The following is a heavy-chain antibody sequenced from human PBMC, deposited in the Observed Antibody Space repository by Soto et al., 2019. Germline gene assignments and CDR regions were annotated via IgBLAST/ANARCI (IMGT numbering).Heavy chain of an antibody. Sequence: GGSLRLSCAASRFTFRNYGMSWVRQGPGKGLEWVSGISPTGEQRFYVDSVKGRFFISRDNSQNTLSLEMSNLRADDTAVYYCAKRYGSGSYRDFNLYYGMDIWGQGTSVTVSS. J-gene: IGHJ6*02. CDR1: RFTFRNYG. V-gene: IGHV3-23*01. D-gene: IGHD3-10*01. CDR3: AKRYGSGSYRDFNLYYGMDI. CDR2: ISPTGEQR.